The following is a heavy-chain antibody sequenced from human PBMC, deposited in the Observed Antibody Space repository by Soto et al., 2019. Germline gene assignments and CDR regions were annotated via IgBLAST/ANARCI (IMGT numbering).Heavy chain of an antibody. Sequence: SETLCLTCTVSGASMSSGGYYWTWIRQSPGKSLEWIGYIYYSGSTYYNPSLESRVAISLDTSRSQFSLTLHSVTAADTAIYYCARDRHNNFFDPWGQGTLVT. J-gene: IGHJ5*02. CDR2: IYYSGST. CDR1: GASMSSGGYY. D-gene: IGHD6-6*01. CDR3: ARDRHNNFFDP. V-gene: IGHV4-31*03.